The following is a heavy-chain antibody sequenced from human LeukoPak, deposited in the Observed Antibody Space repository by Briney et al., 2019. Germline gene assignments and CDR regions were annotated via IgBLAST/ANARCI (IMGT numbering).Heavy chain of an antibody. D-gene: IGHD2-2*01. Sequence: PGGSLRLSCEASGFTFSSYSMNWVRQAPGKGLEWVSSISSTSSYIYYADSVKGRFTISRDNAKNSLYLQMNSLRAEDTAVYYCARFYCSSSSCLEDYWGQGTLVTVSS. CDR1: GFTFSSYS. CDR2: ISSTSSYI. CDR3: ARFYCSSSSCLEDY. V-gene: IGHV3-21*01. J-gene: IGHJ4*02.